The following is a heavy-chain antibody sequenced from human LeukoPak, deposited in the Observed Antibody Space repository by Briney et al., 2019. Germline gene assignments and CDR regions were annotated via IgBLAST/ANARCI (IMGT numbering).Heavy chain of an antibody. CDR2: INTDGSST. CDR3: ARDHLGYCSSTSCPLGDAFDI. Sequence: GGSLRLSCAASGFTFSSYWMHWVRQAPRKGLVWVSRINTDGSSTSYADSVKGRFTISRDNAKNTLYLQMNSLRAEDTAVYYCARDHLGYCSSTSCPLGDAFDIWGQGTMVTVSS. CDR1: GFTFSSYW. V-gene: IGHV3-74*01. D-gene: IGHD2-2*01. J-gene: IGHJ3*02.